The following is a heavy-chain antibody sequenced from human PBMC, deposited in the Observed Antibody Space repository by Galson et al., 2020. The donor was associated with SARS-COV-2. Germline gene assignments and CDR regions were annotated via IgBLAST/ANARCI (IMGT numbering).Heavy chain of an antibody. Sequence: SETLSLTCAVSGGSISTDDYYWTWIRQPPGKGLEWIGDIHSTGNTYYNPSLKSRVTTSIDTSKNQFSLKLTSVTTADTAVYFCARTSSTGTRECYFGYWGQGTLVTVSS. D-gene: IGHD4-17*01. CDR3: ARTSSTGTRECYFGY. V-gene: IGHV4-30-4*01. J-gene: IGHJ4*02. CDR1: GGSISTDDYY. CDR2: IHSTGNT.